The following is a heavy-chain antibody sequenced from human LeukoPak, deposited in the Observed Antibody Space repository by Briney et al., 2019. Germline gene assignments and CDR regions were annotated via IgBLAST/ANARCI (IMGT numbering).Heavy chain of an antibody. D-gene: IGHD1-26*01. J-gene: IGHJ4*02. CDR1: GFTFSSYA. CDR3: AKDPNWEQPPDYFDY. Sequence: PGGSLRLSCAASGFTFSSYAMHWVRQAPGKGLDGVSAICGSGGSTYYADSVKGRFTISRDNSKNTLYLQMNSLRAEDTAVYYCAKDPNWEQPPDYFDYWGQGTLVTVSS. V-gene: IGHV3-23*01. CDR2: ICGSGGST.